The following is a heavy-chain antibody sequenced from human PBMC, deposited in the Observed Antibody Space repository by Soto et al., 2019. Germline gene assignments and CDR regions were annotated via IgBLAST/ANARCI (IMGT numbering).Heavy chain of an antibody. D-gene: IGHD3-22*01. V-gene: IGHV4-38-2*01. Sequence: PSETLSLTCAVSGYSISSGYYWGWLRQPPGKGLEWIGSIYYGGGTYYNPSLNSRVTLSIDMTNNHVSLILNSVTAADTAVYYCARVGPWVPYYYDSSPYTFENWFDPWGQGTLVTVSS. CDR2: IYYGGGT. CDR1: GYSISSGYY. J-gene: IGHJ5*02. CDR3: ARVGPWVPYYYDSSPYTFENWFDP.